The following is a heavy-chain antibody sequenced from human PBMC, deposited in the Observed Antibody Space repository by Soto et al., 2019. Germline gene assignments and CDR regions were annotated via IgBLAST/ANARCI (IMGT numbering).Heavy chain of an antibody. V-gene: IGHV3-48*03. J-gene: IGHJ6*02. CDR2: ISSSGSTI. Sequence: XGSLRLSCAASGFTFSSYEMNWVRQAPGKGLEWVSYISSSGSTIYYADSVKGRFTISRDNAKNSLYLQMNSLRAEDTAVYYCARDRDYYGSYPNGMDVWGQGTTVTVPS. D-gene: IGHD3-10*01. CDR1: GFTFSSYE. CDR3: ARDRDYYGSYPNGMDV.